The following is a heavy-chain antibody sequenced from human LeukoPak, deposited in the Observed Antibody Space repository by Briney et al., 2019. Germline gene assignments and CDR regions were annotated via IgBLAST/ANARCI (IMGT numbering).Heavy chain of an antibody. D-gene: IGHD5-24*01. CDR3: ACGDGYNFIQH. CDR1: GLTIGSRY. CDR2: LYLAGNT. V-gene: IGHV3-53*01. J-gene: IGHJ1*01. Sequence: PGESLRLSCVASGLTIGSRYMNWVRQAPGKGLEWVSALYLAGNTYYADSVRGRFTISRDNSKNTLYLQVNNLRVEDTAIYYCACGDGYNFIQHWGQGTLVAVSS.